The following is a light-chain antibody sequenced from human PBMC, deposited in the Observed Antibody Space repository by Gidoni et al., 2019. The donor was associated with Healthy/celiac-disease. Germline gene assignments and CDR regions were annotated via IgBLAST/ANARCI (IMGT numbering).Light chain of an antibody. CDR1: QSVSSY. V-gene: IGKV3-11*01. Sequence: EIVLTQSPATLSLSPGERATLPCRASQSVSSYLAWYQQKPGQAPRLLSYDASNRANGIPARFSGSGSGTDFTRTISSLEPEDFAVYDCQQRSNWPPITFGQGTRLEIK. J-gene: IGKJ5*01. CDR3: QQRSNWPPIT. CDR2: DAS.